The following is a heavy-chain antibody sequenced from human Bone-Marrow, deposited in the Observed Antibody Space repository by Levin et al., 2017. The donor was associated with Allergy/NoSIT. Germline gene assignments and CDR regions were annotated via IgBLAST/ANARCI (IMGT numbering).Heavy chain of an antibody. V-gene: IGHV3-72*01. D-gene: IGHD5-18*01. CDR1: GFTFSDHY. CDR2: TRSKANSYTT. J-gene: IGHJ4*02. CDR3: ARGRGYSFGSDY. Sequence: GGSLRLSCAASGFTFSDHYMDWVRQAPGKGLEWVGRTRSKANSYTTEYAASVKGRFTISRDDSKNSLYLQMNSLKIEDTAVYYCARGRGYSFGSDYWGQGTLVTVSS.